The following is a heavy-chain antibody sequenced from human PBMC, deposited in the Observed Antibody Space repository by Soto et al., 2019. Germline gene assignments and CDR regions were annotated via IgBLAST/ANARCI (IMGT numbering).Heavy chain of an antibody. D-gene: IGHD2-8*01. J-gene: IGHJ4*02. CDR3: VAWVSAHFDF. V-gene: IGHV3-23*01. CDR2: INSNAVTT. CDR1: GFNFRIHG. Sequence: GGSLRLSCAASGFNFRIHGMSWVRQAPGNGPEWISTINSNAVTTHYADSVKGRFTISRVNSRNTLDLHMGSLRAEDTATYYCVAWVSAHFDFWGQGTLVTVSS.